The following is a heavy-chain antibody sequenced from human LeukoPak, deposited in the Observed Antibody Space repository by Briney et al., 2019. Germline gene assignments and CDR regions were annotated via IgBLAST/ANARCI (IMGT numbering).Heavy chain of an antibody. CDR1: GFTFSSYS. J-gene: IGHJ3*02. CDR3: ARVRGIAVAADAFDI. D-gene: IGHD6-19*01. Sequence: GGSLRLSCAASGFTFSSYSMNWVRQAPGKGLEWVSSISSSSSYIYYADSVKGRFTISRDNAKNSLYLQMNSLRAEDTAVYYCARVRGIAVAADAFDIWGQGTVVTVSS. CDR2: ISSSSSYI. V-gene: IGHV3-21*01.